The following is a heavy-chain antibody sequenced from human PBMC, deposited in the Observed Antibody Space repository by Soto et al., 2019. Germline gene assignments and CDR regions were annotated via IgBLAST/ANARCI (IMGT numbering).Heavy chain of an antibody. V-gene: IGHV3-74*01. D-gene: IGHD3-9*01. Sequence: EVQLVESGGSLVQSGGSLGLSCVASGFSFRSYWMHWVRQAPGKGLVWVARISSDGTTTTYADSANGRFTVSRDNAANTLYLQMSSLRAEDTAVYYCAREYYGVLTGYYNDYWGQGTLVTVSS. CDR3: AREYYGVLTGYYNDY. CDR1: GFSFRSYW. CDR2: ISSDGTTT. J-gene: IGHJ4*02.